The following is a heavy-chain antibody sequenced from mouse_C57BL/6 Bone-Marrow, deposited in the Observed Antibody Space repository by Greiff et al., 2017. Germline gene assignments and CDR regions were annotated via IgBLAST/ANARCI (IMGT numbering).Heavy chain of an antibody. Sequence: QVQLKESGPGLVQPSQSLSITCTASGFSLTSYGVHWVRQSPGKGLEWLGVIWSGGSTDYNAAFISRLSISKDNTKSQVFFKMNSLQADDTAISCFALTGTYYLDYWGQGTTLTVSS. V-gene: IGHV2-2*01. D-gene: IGHD4-1*01. CDR1: GFSLTSYG. CDR2: IWSGGST. J-gene: IGHJ2*01. CDR3: ALTGTYYLDY.